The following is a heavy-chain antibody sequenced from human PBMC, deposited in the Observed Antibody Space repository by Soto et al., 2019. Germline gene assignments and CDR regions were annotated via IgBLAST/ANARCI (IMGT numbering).Heavy chain of an antibody. D-gene: IGHD2-8*02. Sequence: GGSLRLSCAASGFTFSSYGMHWVRQAPGKGLEWVAVIWYDGSNKYYADSVKGRFTISRDNSKNTLYLQMNSLRAEDTAVYYCARALVVYPTQTLGMDVWGQGNTVTVSS. CDR2: IWYDGSNK. CDR3: ARALVVYPTQTLGMDV. J-gene: IGHJ6*02. V-gene: IGHV3-33*01. CDR1: GFTFSSYG.